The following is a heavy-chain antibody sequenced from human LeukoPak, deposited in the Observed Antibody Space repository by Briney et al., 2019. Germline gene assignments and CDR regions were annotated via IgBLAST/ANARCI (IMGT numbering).Heavy chain of an antibody. D-gene: IGHD2-15*01. CDR2: IYYSGST. CDR3: ARGHAGYCSGGRCYDGYMDV. Sequence: SETLSLTCTVSGGSISSYYWSWIRQPPGKGLEWIGYIYYSGSTNYNPSLKSRVTISVDTSKNQFSLKLSSVTAADTAVYYCARGHAGYCSGGRCYDGYMDVWGKGTTVTISS. V-gene: IGHV4-59*08. CDR1: GGSISSYY. J-gene: IGHJ6*03.